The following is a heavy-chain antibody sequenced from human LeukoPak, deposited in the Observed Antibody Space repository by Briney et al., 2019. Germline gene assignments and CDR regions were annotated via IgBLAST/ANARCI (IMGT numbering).Heavy chain of an antibody. Sequence: GGSLRLSCAASGFIFAESTMHWVRQAPGKGLEWVSLINWDGGSTYYGDSVKGRFTISRDNSKNSLYLQMNSLRAEDTGLYYCATGDVDSPMNFYHWGQGTLVTVSS. V-gene: IGHV3-43*01. J-gene: IGHJ4*02. CDR1: GFIFAEST. CDR2: INWDGGST. D-gene: IGHD5-18*01. CDR3: ATGDVDSPMNFYH.